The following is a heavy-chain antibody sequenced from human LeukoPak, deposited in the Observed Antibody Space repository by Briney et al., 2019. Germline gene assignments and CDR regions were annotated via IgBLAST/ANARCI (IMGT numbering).Heavy chain of an antibody. J-gene: IGHJ4*02. CDR2: ISDTGDST. CDR3: ARVADGDYGLEYFDY. CDR1: GFTFSEFY. V-gene: IGHV3-11*01. Sequence: GSLRLSCAASGFTFSEFYLAWIRQAPGKGLEWVSYISDTGDSTRYSDSEEGRFTISRDNTKNSLFLQMNSLRADDTAVYYCARVADGDYGLEYFDYWGQGALVTVSS. D-gene: IGHD4-17*01.